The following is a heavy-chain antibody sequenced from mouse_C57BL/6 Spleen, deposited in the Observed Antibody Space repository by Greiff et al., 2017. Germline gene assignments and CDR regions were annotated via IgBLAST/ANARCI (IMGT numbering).Heavy chain of an antibody. J-gene: IGHJ1*03. CDR3: ARKDYYGSSYVGYFDV. D-gene: IGHD1-1*01. CDR2: ISSGSSTI. Sequence: EVKLVESGGGLVKPGGSLKPSCAASGFTFSDYGMHWVRQAPEKGLEWVAYISSGSSTIYYADTVKGRFTISRDNAKNTLFLQMTSLRSEDTAMYYCARKDYYGSSYVGYFDVWGTGTTVTVSS. CDR1: GFTFSDYG. V-gene: IGHV5-17*01.